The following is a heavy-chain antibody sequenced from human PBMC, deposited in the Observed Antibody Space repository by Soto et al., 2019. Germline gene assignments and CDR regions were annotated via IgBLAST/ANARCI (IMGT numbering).Heavy chain of an antibody. CDR2: IIPIFGTA. V-gene: IGHV1-69*01. CDR3: ARVSGTMIPSYWYFDL. CDR1: GGTFSSYA. D-gene: IGHD3-22*01. Sequence: QVQLVQSGAEEKKPGSSVKVACKASGGTFSSYAISWVRQAPGQGLEWMGGIIPIFGTANYAQKFQGRVKITADESKSTAYMELSSLRSEDTAVYYCARVSGTMIPSYWYFDLWGRGTLVTVSS. J-gene: IGHJ2*01.